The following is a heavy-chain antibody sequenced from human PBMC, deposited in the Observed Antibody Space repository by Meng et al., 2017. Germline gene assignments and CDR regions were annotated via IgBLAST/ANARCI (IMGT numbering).Heavy chain of an antibody. V-gene: IGHV1-46*01. J-gene: IGHJ4*02. Sequence: QVQVVQSGAEVKKPGASVKVSCRTSGYTFSSYYMQWVRQAPGQGLEWMGLINPSGDSTSYVQKFQGRVTMTRDTSTSAVYMELSSLRSEDTAVYYCAREFRGTFYFDYWVGPGNPGHRLL. D-gene: IGHD1-1*01. CDR3: AREFRGTFYFDY. CDR2: INPSGDST. CDR1: GYTFSSYY.